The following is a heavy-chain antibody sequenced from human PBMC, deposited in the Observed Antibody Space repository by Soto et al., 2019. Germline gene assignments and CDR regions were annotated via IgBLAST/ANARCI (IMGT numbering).Heavy chain of an antibody. Sequence: PGESLKISCKGSGYSFTTYWVGWVRQMPGKGLEWMGIIYPGDSDTRYSPSFQGQVTISADKSISTAYLQWSSLKASDTAMYYCARRSEWELRAFDIWGQGTMVTV. D-gene: IGHD1-26*01. V-gene: IGHV5-51*01. CDR3: ARRSEWELRAFDI. CDR1: GYSFTTYW. CDR2: IYPGDSDT. J-gene: IGHJ3*02.